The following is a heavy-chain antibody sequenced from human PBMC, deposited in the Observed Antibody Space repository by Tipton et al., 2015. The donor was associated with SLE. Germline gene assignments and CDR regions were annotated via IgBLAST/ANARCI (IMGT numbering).Heavy chain of an antibody. CDR2: IYYSGST. D-gene: IGHD4-17*01. J-gene: IGHJ4*02. Sequence: TLSLTCTVSGGSISSSSYYWGWIRQPPGKGLEWIRSIYYSGSTYYNPSLKSRVTISVDTSKNQFSLKLSSVTAADTAVYYCARAVYYGDYVDYWGQGTLVTVSS. CDR1: GGSISSSSYY. V-gene: IGHV4-39*07. CDR3: ARAVYYGDYVDY.